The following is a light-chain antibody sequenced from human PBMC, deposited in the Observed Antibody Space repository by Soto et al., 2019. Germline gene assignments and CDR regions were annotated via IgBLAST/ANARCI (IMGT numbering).Light chain of an antibody. V-gene: IGKV1-5*01. J-gene: IGKJ1*01. CDR3: QQYNTCST. CDR2: DVS. Sequence: DIQLTQNHSTLSSSVGDRVTITCRASQTISSWLAWYQQKPGKAPKLLIYDVSSLESGVPSRFSGSGSGTDFTLTISSLQPDDFATYYCQQYNTCSTFGQGTKVDI. CDR1: QTISSW.